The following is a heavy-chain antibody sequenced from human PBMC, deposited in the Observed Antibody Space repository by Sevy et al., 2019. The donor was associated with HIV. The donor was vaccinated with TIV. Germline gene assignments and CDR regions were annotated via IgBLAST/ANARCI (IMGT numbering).Heavy chain of an antibody. CDR3: ARDPYSGNYYDYFYHMDV. D-gene: IGHD1-26*01. Sequence: GGSLRLSCLASEFTFSNYAMNWVRQAPGKGLEWLSYTSGGSSTTYYADSVKGRFTISRDNAKNSLYLQMNSLRAEDTAVYYCARDPYSGNYYDYFYHMDVWGKGTTVTVSS. CDR2: TSGGSSTT. J-gene: IGHJ6*03. V-gene: IGHV3-48*01. CDR1: EFTFSNYA.